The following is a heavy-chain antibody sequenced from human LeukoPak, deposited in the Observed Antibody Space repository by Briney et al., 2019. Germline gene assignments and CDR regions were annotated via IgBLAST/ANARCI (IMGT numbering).Heavy chain of an antibody. D-gene: IGHD3-22*01. CDR3: ARDLDSSGYYRSDAFDI. J-gene: IGHJ3*02. Sequence: GASVKVSCKASGFTFSRYCFTWVRQAPGPGLEWMGWISAYNGNTNYAQKFQGRVTMTTDTSTSTAYMELWSLRSDDTAVYYCARDLDSSGYYRSDAFDIWGQGTMVAVSS. V-gene: IGHV1-18*01. CDR1: GFTFSRYC. CDR2: ISAYNGNT.